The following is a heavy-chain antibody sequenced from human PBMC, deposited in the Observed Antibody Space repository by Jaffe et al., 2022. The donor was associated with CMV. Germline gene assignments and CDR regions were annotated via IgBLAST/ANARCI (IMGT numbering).Heavy chain of an antibody. J-gene: IGHJ3*02. CDR3: AKKKGDAFDI. CDR2: ISGNGGST. CDR1: GFTFGSYA. Sequence: EVQLLESGGDLVQPGGSLRVSCAASGFTFGSYAMSWVRQAPGKGLEWVSAISGNGGSTYYADSVKGRFTISRDNSKNTLYLQMNSLRAEDTALYYCAKKKGDAFDIWGQGTMVTVSS. V-gene: IGHV3-23*01.